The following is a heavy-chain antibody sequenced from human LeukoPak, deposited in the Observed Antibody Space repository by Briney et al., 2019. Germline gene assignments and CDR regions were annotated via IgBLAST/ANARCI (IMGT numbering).Heavy chain of an antibody. D-gene: IGHD3-22*01. V-gene: IGHV4-30-4*08. CDR3: ARAGYYYDSSGSGHKYFQH. J-gene: IGHJ1*01. Sequence: PSETLSLTCTVSGGSISSGDYYWSWIRQPPGKGLEWIGYIYYSGSTNYNPSLKSRVTISVDKSKNQFSLKLSSVTAADTAVYYCARAGYYYDSSGSGHKYFQHWGQGTLVTVSS. CDR1: GGSISSGDYY. CDR2: IYYSGST.